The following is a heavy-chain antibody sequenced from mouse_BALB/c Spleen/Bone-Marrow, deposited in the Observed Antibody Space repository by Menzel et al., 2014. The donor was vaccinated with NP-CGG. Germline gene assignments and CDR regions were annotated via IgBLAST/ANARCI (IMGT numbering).Heavy chain of an antibody. J-gene: IGHJ4*01. CDR1: GYTFTDYA. V-gene: IGHV1S137*01. CDR3: ARRGNYDAMDY. D-gene: IGHD2-1*01. CDR2: ISTYYGDA. Sequence: QVQLQQSRAELVRPGVSVKISCKGSGYTFTDYAMHWVKQSHAKSLEWIGVISTYYGDASYNQKFKGKATMTVDKSSSTAYMELARLTSEDSAIYYCARRGNYDAMDYWGQGTSVTVSS.